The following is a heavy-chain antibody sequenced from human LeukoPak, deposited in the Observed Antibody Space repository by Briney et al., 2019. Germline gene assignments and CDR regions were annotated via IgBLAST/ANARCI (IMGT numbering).Heavy chain of an antibody. CDR1: GYTFTSYD. V-gene: IGHV1-8*01. CDR3: ASNPPRTGDFNY. J-gene: IGHJ4*02. Sequence: ASVNVSCTASGYTFTSYDINWVRQATGQGLEWMGWMSPNNGNTGYAQKFQGRVTMTRDTSINTAYMELSSLRSEDTAVYYCASNPPRTGDFNYWGQGALVTVSS. CDR2: MSPNNGNT. D-gene: IGHD7-27*01.